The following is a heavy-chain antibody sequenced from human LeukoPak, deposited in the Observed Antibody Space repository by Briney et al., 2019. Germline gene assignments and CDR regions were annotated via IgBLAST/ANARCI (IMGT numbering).Heavy chain of an antibody. V-gene: IGHV3-66*01. J-gene: IGHJ3*02. CDR2: IYSGGST. CDR1: GFTVSSNY. D-gene: IGHD6-13*01. CDR3: ARESLVTDAFDI. Sequence: SGGSLRLSCAASGFTVSSNYMSWVRQAPGKGLEWVSVIYSGGSTYYADSVKGRFTISRDNSKNTLYLQMNSLRAEDTAVYYCARESLVTDAFDIWGQGTMVTVSS.